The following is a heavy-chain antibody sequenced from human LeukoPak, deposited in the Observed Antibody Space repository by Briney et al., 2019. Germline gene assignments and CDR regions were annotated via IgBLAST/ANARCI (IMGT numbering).Heavy chain of an antibody. CDR1: DGSISSSSYS. CDR3: ARDVRRNYYYMDV. Sequence: SETLSLTCTVSDGSISSSSYSWAWLRQPPGKGLEWIGSIYYSGSTYYNSSLNSRVTISTDTSKNHFSLRLTSVTAADTAVYYCARDVRRNYYYMDVWGKGTTVTVSS. CDR2: IYYSGST. J-gene: IGHJ6*03. V-gene: IGHV4-39*07.